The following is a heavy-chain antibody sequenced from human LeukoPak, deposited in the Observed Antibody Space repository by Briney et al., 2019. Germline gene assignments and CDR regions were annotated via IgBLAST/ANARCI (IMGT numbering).Heavy chain of an antibody. Sequence: PSETLSLTCTVSGGSISSGDYYWSWIRQPPGKGLEWIGYIYYSGSTSYNPSLKSRVTISVDTSKNQFSLKLSSVTAPDTAVYYCASGLTVTTNWGQGTLVTVSS. CDR1: GGSISSGDYY. CDR2: IYYSGST. CDR3: ASGLTVTTN. D-gene: IGHD4-17*01. V-gene: IGHV4-30-4*01. J-gene: IGHJ4*02.